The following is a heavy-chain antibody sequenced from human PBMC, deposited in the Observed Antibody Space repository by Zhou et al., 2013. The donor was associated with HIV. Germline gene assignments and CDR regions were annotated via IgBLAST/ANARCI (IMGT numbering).Heavy chain of an antibody. Sequence: QVQLVQSGAEVKKPGASVKVSCKASGYTFTSYYMHWVRQAPGQGLEWMGTINPSGGSTSYAQKFQGRVTMTRDTSTSTVYMELSSLRSEDTAVYYCARGIEGRDYYYYMDVWGKGTTVTVSS. CDR3: ARGIEGRDYYYYMDV. V-gene: IGHV1-46*03. CDR2: INPSGGST. CDR1: GYTFTSYY. J-gene: IGHJ6*03. D-gene: IGHD3-10*01.